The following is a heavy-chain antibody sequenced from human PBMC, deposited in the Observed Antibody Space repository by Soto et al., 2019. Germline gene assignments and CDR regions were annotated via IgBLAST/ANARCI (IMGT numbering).Heavy chain of an antibody. V-gene: IGHV4-59*01. CDR3: ASTYESSPSYV. CDR2: IDYSGNT. J-gene: IGHJ6*02. D-gene: IGHD3-22*01. CDR1: GVFISSYH. Sequence: LSLTCTVSGVFISSYHWTWIRQPPGKGLEWMGNIDYSGNTDYNPSHKSRVTISVDTSKNQFSLKLSSVTAADTAVYFCASTYESSPSYVWGQGTTVTVSS.